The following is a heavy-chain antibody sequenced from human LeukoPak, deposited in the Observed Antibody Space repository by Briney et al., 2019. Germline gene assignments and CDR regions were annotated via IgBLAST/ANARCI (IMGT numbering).Heavy chain of an antibody. D-gene: IGHD5-24*01. J-gene: IGHJ4*02. V-gene: IGHV3-30*02. Sequence: AGSLRLSCAASGFTFSSYGMHWVRQAPGKGLEWVAFIRYDGSNKYYADSVKGRFTISRDNSKNTLYLQMNSLRAEDTAVYYCAKARDGYNPFFDYWGQGTLVTVSS. CDR1: GFTFSSYG. CDR3: AKARDGYNPFFDY. CDR2: IRYDGSNK.